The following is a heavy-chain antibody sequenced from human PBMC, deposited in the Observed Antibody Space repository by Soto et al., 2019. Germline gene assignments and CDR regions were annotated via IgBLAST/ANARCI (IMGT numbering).Heavy chain of an antibody. CDR2: ITPFSGDV. D-gene: IGHD1-26*01. Sequence: QMQLVQSGAEVKKTGSTVTVSCKALGNTFTYRYLHWVRQAPGQALEWMGWITPFSGDVHYAQKFQERVTITRNRSINAAYMRMSSLRSEDTAMYYCASGGAGSGAFTWELPDHWGQGTLVTVSS. J-gene: IGHJ4*02. CDR3: ASGGAGSGAFTWELPDH. V-gene: IGHV1-45*02. CDR1: GNTFTYRY.